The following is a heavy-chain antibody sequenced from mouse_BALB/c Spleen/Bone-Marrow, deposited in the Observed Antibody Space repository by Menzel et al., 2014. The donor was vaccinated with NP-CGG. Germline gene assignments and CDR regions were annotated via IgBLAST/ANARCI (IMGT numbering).Heavy chain of an antibody. J-gene: IGHJ3*01. D-gene: IGHD2-14*01. CDR1: GFPFTTYW. V-gene: IGHV1-7*01. Sequence: LVESGAELAKPGASVKMSCKASGFPFTTYWMHWFKQRPGQGLEWIGYIDPSTGHTEYNQNFKDKATLTADKSSSAAYMQLSSLTSEDSAVYHCARPYRYDKEFSYWGQGTLVTVSA. CDR3: ARPYRYDKEFSY. CDR2: IDPSTGHT.